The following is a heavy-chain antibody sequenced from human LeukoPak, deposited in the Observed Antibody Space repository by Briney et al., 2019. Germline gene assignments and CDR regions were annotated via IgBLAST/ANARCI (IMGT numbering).Heavy chain of an antibody. CDR3: ARGSREYYYDSSGWYYFDY. CDR2: IIPIFGTA. D-gene: IGHD3-22*01. J-gene: IGHJ4*02. CDR1: GGTFSSYA. Sequence: SVKVSCKASGGTFSSYAISWVRQAPGQGLKWMGGIIPIFGTANYAQKFQGRVTITTDESTSTAYMELSSLRSEDTAVYYCARGSREYYYDSSGWYYFDYWGQGTLVTVSS. V-gene: IGHV1-69*05.